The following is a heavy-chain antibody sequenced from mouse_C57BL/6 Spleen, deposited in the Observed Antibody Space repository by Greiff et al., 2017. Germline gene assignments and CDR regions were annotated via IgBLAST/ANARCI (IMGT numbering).Heavy chain of an antibody. CDR1: GYTFTSYW. CDR3: ARGQYDGQRDH. D-gene: IGHD2-3*01. Sequence: QVQLQQPGTELVKPGASVKLSCKASGYTFTSYWMHWVKQRPGQGLEWIGNINPSNGGTNYNEKFKSKATLPVDKSSSPAYMQLSRLTSEDSAVYFCARGQYDGQRDHWGQGTSHRVPS. V-gene: IGHV1-53*01. J-gene: IGHJ2*02. CDR2: INPSNGGT.